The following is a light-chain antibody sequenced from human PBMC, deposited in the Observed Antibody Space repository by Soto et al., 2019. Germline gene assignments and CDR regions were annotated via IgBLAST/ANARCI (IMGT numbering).Light chain of an antibody. V-gene: IGKV3-15*01. Sequence: EIVLTQSPATLSLSPGERATLSCRASQSVSSYLAWYQQKPGQTPRLLIYDTSIRATGVPARFSGSRSGAEFTLTISSLQSEDFAVYYCQHYVTCPLTFGGGTKVDIK. CDR3: QHYVTCPLT. J-gene: IGKJ4*01. CDR1: QSVSSY. CDR2: DTS.